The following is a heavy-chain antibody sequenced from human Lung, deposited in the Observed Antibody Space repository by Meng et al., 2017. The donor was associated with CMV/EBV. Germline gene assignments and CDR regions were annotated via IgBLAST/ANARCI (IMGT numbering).Heavy chain of an antibody. CDR1: GFTFSIYG. D-gene: IGHD1-26*01. CDR2: IPFDGSNK. CDR3: ANNPFPRSTWSYYFDF. Sequence: GGSLRLSCETSGFTFSIYGMHWVRQAPGKGLEWVAHIPFDGSNKYYADSVKGRFTIFRDNSKNTLFLQMDSLRAEDTALYYCANNPFPRSTWSYYFDFWGQGTMVTGSS. J-gene: IGHJ4*02. V-gene: IGHV3-30*02.